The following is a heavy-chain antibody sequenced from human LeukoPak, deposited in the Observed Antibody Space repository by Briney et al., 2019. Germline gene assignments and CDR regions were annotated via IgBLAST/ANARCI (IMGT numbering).Heavy chain of an antibody. CDR2: ISYDGSNK. Sequence: GRSLRLSCAASGFTFSSYAMLWVRQAPGKGLEWVAVISYDGSNKYYADSVKGRFTISRDNSKNTLYLQMNSLRAEDTAVYYCARGGYYYMDVWGKGTTVTVSS. CDR1: GFTFSSYA. CDR3: ARGGYYYMDV. J-gene: IGHJ6*03. V-gene: IGHV3-30*01.